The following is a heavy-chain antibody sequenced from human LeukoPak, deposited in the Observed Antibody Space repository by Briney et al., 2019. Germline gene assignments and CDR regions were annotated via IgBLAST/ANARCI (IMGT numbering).Heavy chain of an antibody. D-gene: IGHD2-2*01. Sequence: PGGSLRLSCAASGFNFINYWMNWVRQAPGKGLEWVANIKQDGSEKYYVDSVKGRFTISRDNSKNTLYLQMNSLRAEDTAVYYCAKGSIVVVPDSFDYWGQGTLVTVSS. CDR1: GFNFINYW. CDR3: AKGSIVVVPDSFDY. V-gene: IGHV3-7*03. CDR2: IKQDGSEK. J-gene: IGHJ4*02.